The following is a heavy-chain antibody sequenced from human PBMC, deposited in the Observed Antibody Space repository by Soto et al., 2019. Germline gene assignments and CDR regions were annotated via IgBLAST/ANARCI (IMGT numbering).Heavy chain of an antibody. D-gene: IGHD2-15*01. V-gene: IGHV4-31*03. Sequence: QVLLRESGPRLVKPSQTLSLTCTVSGASIRRRGYYWSWIRHHPGEGLEWIGFVYYSGITDYNPSLKSRVSISADTSKNEFSLRLYSVTAADTAVYYCASSGGPEGDWFDPWGPGTLVTVSS. CDR3: ASSGGPEGDWFDP. CDR2: VYYSGIT. J-gene: IGHJ5*02. CDR1: GASIRRRGYY.